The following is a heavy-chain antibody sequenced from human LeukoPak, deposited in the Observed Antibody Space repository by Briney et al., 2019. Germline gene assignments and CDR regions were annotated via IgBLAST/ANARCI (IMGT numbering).Heavy chain of an antibody. V-gene: IGHV3-23*01. J-gene: IGHJ6*02. CDR3: ARVRVVRGVMGGLDV. Sequence: GGSLRLSCAASGFIFSNYALMWLRQSPGKGLEWVSAIRGSGGGTFYADSVKGRFTISRDNSKNTLYLQMNSLRAEDTAVYYCARVRVVRGVMGGLDVRGQGTTVTVSS. D-gene: IGHD3-10*01. CDR2: IRGSGGGT. CDR1: GFIFSNYA.